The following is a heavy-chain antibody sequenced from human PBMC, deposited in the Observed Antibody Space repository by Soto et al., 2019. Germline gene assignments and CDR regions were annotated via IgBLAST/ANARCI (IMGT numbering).Heavy chain of an antibody. CDR2: IVVGSGNT. D-gene: IGHD3-22*01. CDR3: AAEGPYYYDSSGYYSSSA. CDR1: GFTFTSSA. Sequence: GASVKVSCKASGFTFTSSAVQWVRQARGQRHEWIGWIVVGSGNTNYAQKFQERVTITRDMSTGTAYMELSSLRSEDTAVYYCAAEGPYYYDSSGYYSSSAWGQGTLVTVSS. V-gene: IGHV1-58*01. J-gene: IGHJ5*02.